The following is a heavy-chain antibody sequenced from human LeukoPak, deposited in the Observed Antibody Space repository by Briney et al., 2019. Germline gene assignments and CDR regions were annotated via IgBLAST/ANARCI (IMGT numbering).Heavy chain of an antibody. V-gene: IGHV3-53*01. CDR1: GFTVSSIY. D-gene: IGHD3-22*01. CDR2: IYSGGST. Sequence: GGSLRLSCAASGFTVSSIYMSWVRQAPGKGLEWVSVIYSGGSTYYADSVKGRFTISRDNSKNTLYLQMNSLRAEDTAVYYCASATYYYDSSGYSRDYWGQGTLVTVSS. J-gene: IGHJ4*02. CDR3: ASATYYYDSSGYSRDY.